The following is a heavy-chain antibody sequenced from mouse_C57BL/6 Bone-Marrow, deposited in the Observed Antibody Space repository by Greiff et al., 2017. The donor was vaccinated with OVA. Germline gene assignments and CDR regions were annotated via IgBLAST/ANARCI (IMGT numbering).Heavy chain of an antibody. J-gene: IGHJ4*01. Sequence: EVMLVESGEGLVKPGGSLTLSCAASGFTFSSYAMSWVRQTPEKRLEWVAYISSGGDYIYYADPVKGRFTISRDNARNPLYLQMSSLKSEDTAMYYCTRSYYSIYYAMDYWGQGTSVTVSS. V-gene: IGHV5-9-1*02. CDR3: TRSYYSIYYAMDY. CDR2: ISSGGDYI. CDR1: GFTFSSYA. D-gene: IGHD2-5*01.